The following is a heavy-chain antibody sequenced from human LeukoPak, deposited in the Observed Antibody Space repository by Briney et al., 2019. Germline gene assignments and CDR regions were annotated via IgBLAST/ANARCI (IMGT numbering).Heavy chain of an antibody. J-gene: IGHJ6*02. CDR3: AKEPTPKRYYDLWSGYYYYYGMDV. CDR2: ISYDGSNK. CDR1: GFTFSSYG. Sequence: TGGSLRLSCAASGFTFSSYGMHWVRQAPGKGLEWVAVISYDGSNKYYADSVKGRFTISRDNSKNTLYLQMNSLRAEDTAVYYCAKEPTPKRYYDLWSGYYYYYGMDVWGQGTTVTVSS. V-gene: IGHV3-30*18. D-gene: IGHD3-3*01.